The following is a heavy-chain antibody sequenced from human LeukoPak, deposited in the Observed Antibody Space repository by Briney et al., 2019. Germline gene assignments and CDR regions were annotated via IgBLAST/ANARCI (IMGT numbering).Heavy chain of an antibody. CDR1: GYTFTSYD. Sequence: ASVKVSCKASGYTFTSYDINWVRQATGQGLEWMAWMSPNSGNTGYAQKFQGRVTMTRNTSISTAYMELSSLRSEDTAVYYCAREGPIERNDYWGQGTLVTVSS. CDR3: AREGPIERNDY. J-gene: IGHJ4*02. V-gene: IGHV1-8*01. CDR2: MSPNSGNT.